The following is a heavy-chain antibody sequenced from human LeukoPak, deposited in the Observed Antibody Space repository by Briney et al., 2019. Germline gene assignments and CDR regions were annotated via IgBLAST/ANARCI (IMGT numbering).Heavy chain of an antibody. V-gene: IGHV1-2*02. J-gene: IGHJ5*02. CDR1: GYAFINYY. CDR3: ARSVTYNWFDP. Sequence: GASVKVSCKTSGYAFINYYIHWVRLAPGQGLQWMGWINPKSGATNYAQSFQGRVALTTDTSISTAFMELSNLRPDDTAIYFCARSVTYNWFDPWGQGTRVTVSS. D-gene: IGHD2-21*02. CDR2: INPKSGAT.